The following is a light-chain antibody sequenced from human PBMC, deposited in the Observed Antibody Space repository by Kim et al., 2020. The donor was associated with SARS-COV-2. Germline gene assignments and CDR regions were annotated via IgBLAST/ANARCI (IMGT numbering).Light chain of an antibody. CDR2: LAS. CDR1: ENIGTW. CDR3: QHYSRFPYT. V-gene: IGKV1-5*03. Sequence: GHRVTITCRASENIGTWLAWYQQKPGRAPSLLIYLASTLESGVPSRFSGTGSGTEFSLSITSLQPDDFATYYCQHYSRFPYTFGQGTKLEI. J-gene: IGKJ2*01.